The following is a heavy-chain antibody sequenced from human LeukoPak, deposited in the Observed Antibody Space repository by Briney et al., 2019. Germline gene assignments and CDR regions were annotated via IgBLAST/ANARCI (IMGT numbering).Heavy chain of an antibody. Sequence: GESLKISCQGSGYSFTNYWIGWVRQMPGKGLEWMGIIYPGDSDTRYSPSFQGQVTISADKSISTAYLQWNSLKASDTAIYYCARGATTVTYYYFNYWGQGTLVTVSS. J-gene: IGHJ4*02. CDR3: ARGATTVTYYYFNY. D-gene: IGHD4-17*01. CDR1: GYSFTNYW. CDR2: IYPGDSDT. V-gene: IGHV5-51*01.